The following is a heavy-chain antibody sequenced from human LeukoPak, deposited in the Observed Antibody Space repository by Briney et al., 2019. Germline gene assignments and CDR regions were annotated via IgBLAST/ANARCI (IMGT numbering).Heavy chain of an antibody. Sequence: GGSLRLSCAASGFIFSKYDMHWVRQAPGKGLEWVAFTQYDGSNKYYSDSVKGRFTISRDNSKNTLYLQMSSLRAEDTAVYYCARANNFDYWGQGTLVTVSS. CDR3: ARANNFDY. CDR1: GFIFSKYD. D-gene: IGHD4/OR15-4a*01. V-gene: IGHV3-30*02. CDR2: TQYDGSNK. J-gene: IGHJ4*02.